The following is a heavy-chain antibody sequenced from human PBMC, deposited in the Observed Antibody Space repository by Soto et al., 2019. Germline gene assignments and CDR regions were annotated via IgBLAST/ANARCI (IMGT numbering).Heavy chain of an antibody. J-gene: IGHJ4*02. CDR1: GYTFTGYA. Sequence: QVQLVQSGAEEKKPGASVKVSCKASGYTFTGYAMHWVRQAPGQRLEWMGWINAGNGNTKYSQKFQGRVTITRDTSRGTAYMELCRLRSEDTAVYYCARAVAVPADFDYGGRGTLVTVSS. V-gene: IGHV1-3*05. CDR3: ARAVAVPADFDY. D-gene: IGHD6-19*01. CDR2: INAGNGNT.